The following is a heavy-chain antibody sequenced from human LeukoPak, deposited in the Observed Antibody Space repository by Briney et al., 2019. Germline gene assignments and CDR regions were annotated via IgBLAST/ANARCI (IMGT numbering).Heavy chain of an antibody. CDR2: ISSSSSTI. V-gene: IGHV3-48*02. D-gene: IGHD3-3*01. Sequence: GGSLRLSCAASGFTFSSYSMNWVRQAPGKGLEWVSYISSSSSTIYYADSVKGRFPISRDNAQNSLYLQMNSLRDEDTAVYYCARDQRPGYDFWSGYSTPIDYWGQGTLVTVSS. CDR1: GFTFSSYS. J-gene: IGHJ4*02. CDR3: ARDQRPGYDFWSGYSTPIDY.